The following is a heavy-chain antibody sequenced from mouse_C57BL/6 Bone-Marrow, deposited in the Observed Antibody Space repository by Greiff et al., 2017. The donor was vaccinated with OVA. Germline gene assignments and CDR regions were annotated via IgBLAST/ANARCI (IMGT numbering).Heavy chain of an antibody. CDR3: ARKGLTFYAMDY. Sequence: VQLKQSGPELVKPGASVKIPCKASGYTFTDYNMDWVKQSHGKSLEWIGDINPNNGGTIYNQKFKGKAKLNVDKSSSTAYMELRSLTSEDTAVYYCARKGLTFYAMDYWGQGTSVTVSS. J-gene: IGHJ4*01. CDR1: GYTFTDYN. CDR2: INPNNGGT. V-gene: IGHV1-18*01. D-gene: IGHD3-1*01.